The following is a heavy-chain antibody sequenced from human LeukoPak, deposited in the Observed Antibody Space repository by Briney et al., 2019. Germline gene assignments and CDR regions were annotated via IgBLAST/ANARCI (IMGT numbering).Heavy chain of an antibody. Sequence: SETLSLTCTVSGASISDYYWSWIRQPPGKELEWIGFFSNSGTTNYNPSLKSRVTMSVDTSKNQFSLKLSSVTAADTAVYYCARGSNWGDYWGQGTLVTVSS. CDR3: ARGSNWGDY. CDR1: GASISDYY. D-gene: IGHD7-27*01. CDR2: FSNSGTT. J-gene: IGHJ4*02. V-gene: IGHV4-59*12.